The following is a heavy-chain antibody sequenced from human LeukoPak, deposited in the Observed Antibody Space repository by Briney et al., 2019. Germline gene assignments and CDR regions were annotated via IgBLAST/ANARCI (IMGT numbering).Heavy chain of an antibody. D-gene: IGHD3-22*01. CDR2: INPNSGGT. V-gene: IGHV1-2*02. Sequence: GASVKVSCKTSGYTFTGYYMHWVRQAPGQGLEWMGWINPNSGGTNYAQKFQGRVTMTRDTSISTAYMELSRLRSDDTAVYYCARAAYYYDSSGYYFPNWFDPWGQGTLVTVSS. CDR3: ARAAYYYDSSGYYFPNWFDP. J-gene: IGHJ5*02. CDR1: GYTFTGYY.